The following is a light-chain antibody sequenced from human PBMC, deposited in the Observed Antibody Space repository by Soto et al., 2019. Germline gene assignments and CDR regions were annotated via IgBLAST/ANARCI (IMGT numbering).Light chain of an antibody. CDR3: QQRTDRPSWT. CDR2: DAS. Sequence: EIVLTQSPATLSLSPGERATLSCRASQSIGLAIAWYQHKPGQAPRLLIFDASQRATGIPARFRGSGSGTDFTLSISSLEPEDFAVYYCQQRTDRPSWTFGQVTKADIK. J-gene: IGKJ1*01. V-gene: IGKV3-11*01. CDR1: QSIGLA.